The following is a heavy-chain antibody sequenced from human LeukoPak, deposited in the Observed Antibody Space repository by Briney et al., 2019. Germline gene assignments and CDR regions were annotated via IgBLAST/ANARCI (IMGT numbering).Heavy chain of an antibody. CDR1: GGSISSYY. CDR3: TRRRRDGYNFDL. J-gene: IGHJ4*02. V-gene: IGHV4-59*01. CDR2: VFSSGST. Sequence: PSETLSLTCTVSGGSISSYYWSWIRQPPGKGLEWIGYVFSSGSTTYNPSLKSRVTISVDTSKNQFSLELSSVTAADTAMYYCTRRRRDGYNFDLGGQGTLVTVSS. D-gene: IGHD5-24*01.